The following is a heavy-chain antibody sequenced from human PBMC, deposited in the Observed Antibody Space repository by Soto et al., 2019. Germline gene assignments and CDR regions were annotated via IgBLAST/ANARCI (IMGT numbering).Heavy chain of an antibody. J-gene: IGHJ5*02. Sequence: SESLSLTCTVSGGSISSYYCSWIRQPPGKRLEWIGYIYYSGSTNYNPSLKSRVTISVDTSKNQFSLKLSSVTAADTAVYYCARDGPHCSGGSCYSPGWFDPWGQGTLVTVSS. D-gene: IGHD2-15*01. CDR1: GGSISSYY. CDR2: IYYSGST. CDR3: ARDGPHCSGGSCYSPGWFDP. V-gene: IGHV4-59*13.